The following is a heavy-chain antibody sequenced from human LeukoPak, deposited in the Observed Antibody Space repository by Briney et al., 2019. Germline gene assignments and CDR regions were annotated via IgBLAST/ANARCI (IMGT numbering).Heavy chain of an antibody. Sequence: PGGSLRLSCAASGFTFSSYAMHWVRQAPGKGLEWVAVISYDGSNKYYADSVKGRFTISRDNSKNTLYLQMNSLRAEDTAVYYCARDQSSSWDWFDPWGQGTLVTVSS. J-gene: IGHJ5*02. CDR2: ISYDGSNK. D-gene: IGHD6-13*01. V-gene: IGHV3-30-3*01. CDR3: ARDQSSSWDWFDP. CDR1: GFTFSSYA.